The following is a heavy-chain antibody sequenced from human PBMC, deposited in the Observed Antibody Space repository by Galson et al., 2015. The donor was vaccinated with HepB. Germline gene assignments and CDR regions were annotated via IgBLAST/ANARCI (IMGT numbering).Heavy chain of an antibody. J-gene: IGHJ4*02. CDR2: ISTYNGKT. Sequence: SVKVSCKASGYTCTSFGISGMRQAPGQRLDWMGWISTYNGKTVYAQKFQGRVSMTTDKSTRTVYLDLRSLRSDDTAVYYCALRTGTLPYYFDYWGQGTQVTVSS. V-gene: IGHV1-18*01. CDR1: GYTCTSFG. D-gene: IGHD3-10*01. CDR3: ALRTGTLPYYFDY.